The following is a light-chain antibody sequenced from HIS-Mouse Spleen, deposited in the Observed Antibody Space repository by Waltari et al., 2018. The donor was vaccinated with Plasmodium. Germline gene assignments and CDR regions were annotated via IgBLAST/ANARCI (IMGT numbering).Light chain of an antibody. V-gene: IGLV3-19*01. J-gene: IGLJ2*01. Sequence: SSELTQDPAVSVALGQTVRITCPGDSLRSYSANRYQQKPGQAPVLVIYGKNNRPSGIPDRFSGSSSGNTASLTITGAQAEDEADYYCNSRDSSGTHGVFGGGTKLTVL. CDR3: NSRDSSGTHGV. CDR1: SLRSYS. CDR2: GKN.